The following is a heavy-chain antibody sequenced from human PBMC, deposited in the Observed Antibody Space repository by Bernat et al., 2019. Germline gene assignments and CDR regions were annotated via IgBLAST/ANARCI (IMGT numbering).Heavy chain of an antibody. Sequence: QVQLVESGGGVVQPGRSLRLSCAASGFTFSSYAMHWVRQAPGKGLEWVAVISYDGSNKYYADSVKGRFTISRDNSKNTLYLQMNSLRAEDTAVYYCAREAGTMVFAFDIWGQGTMVTVSS. CDR2: ISYDGSNK. V-gene: IGHV3-30*01. D-gene: IGHD4/OR15-4a*01. CDR1: GFTFSSYA. J-gene: IGHJ3*02. CDR3: AREAGTMVFAFDI.